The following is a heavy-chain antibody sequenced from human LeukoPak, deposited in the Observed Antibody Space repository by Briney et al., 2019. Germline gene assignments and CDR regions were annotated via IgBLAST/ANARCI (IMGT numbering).Heavy chain of an antibody. Sequence: GTSVKVSCKASGYTFTDSYIHWVRQAPGQGLEWMGWINPDNGYTNFAQKFQGRVTMTRDTSISTAYMELSRLRSDDTAVYYCARVKAVAGRFYYGMDVWGQGTTVTVSS. CDR3: ARVKAVAGRFYYGMDV. D-gene: IGHD6-13*01. CDR2: INPDNGYT. V-gene: IGHV1-2*02. CDR1: GYTFTDSY. J-gene: IGHJ6*02.